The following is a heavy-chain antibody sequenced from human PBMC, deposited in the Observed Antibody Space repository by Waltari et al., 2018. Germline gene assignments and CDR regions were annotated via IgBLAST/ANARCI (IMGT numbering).Heavy chain of an antibody. CDR3: ARTTVTTFYYYGMDV. CDR1: GYSISSGYY. D-gene: IGHD4-4*01. Sequence: QVQLQESGPGLVKPSETLSLTCAVSGYSISSGYYWGWIRQPPGKGLEWIGSIYHSGSTYYNPSLKSRVTISVDTSKNQFSLKLSSVTAADTAVYYCARTTVTTFYYYGMDVWGQGTTVTVSS. CDR2: IYHSGST. J-gene: IGHJ6*02. V-gene: IGHV4-38-2*01.